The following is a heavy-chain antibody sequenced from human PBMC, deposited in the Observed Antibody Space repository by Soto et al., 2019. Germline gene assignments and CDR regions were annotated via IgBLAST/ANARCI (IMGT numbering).Heavy chain of an antibody. J-gene: IGHJ4*02. CDR3: ARDRSWLQLVLGYFDY. V-gene: IGHV5-51*04. CDR2: IYPHXADT. CDR1: RYSFTRYS. D-gene: IGHD6-13*01. Sequence: GESIKISGKGSRYSFTRYSSGWVRQMPGRSLESMGIIYPHXADTGYSPSFQGQVSISAEKPISTAYLKWSSLEASDNAMYYCARDRSWLQLVLGYFDYLGQGTLVTVSS.